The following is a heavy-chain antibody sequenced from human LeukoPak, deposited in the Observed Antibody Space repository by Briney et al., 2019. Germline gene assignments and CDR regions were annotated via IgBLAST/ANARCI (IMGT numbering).Heavy chain of an antibody. J-gene: IGHJ4*02. Sequence: AETLSLTCTVSCGFLSSYYWRWIRLPRGKGREWIGYIYYAGATYYNPSLKSRVTISLDTSKNQFSLKLSSVTAADAAVYYCARAGRSYGTGYYFDYWGQGALVTVSS. D-gene: IGHD3-10*01. CDR3: ARAGRSYGTGYYFDY. CDR1: CGFLSSYY. CDR2: IYYAGAT. V-gene: IGHV4-59*01.